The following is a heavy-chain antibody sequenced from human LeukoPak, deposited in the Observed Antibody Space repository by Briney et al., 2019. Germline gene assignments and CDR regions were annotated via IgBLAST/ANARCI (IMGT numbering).Heavy chain of an antibody. V-gene: IGHV1-46*01. CDR3: ASLKNYYDSSGYLVTDAFDI. CDR1: GYTFTGYY. J-gene: IGHJ3*02. D-gene: IGHD3-22*01. Sequence: GASVKVSCKASGYTFTGYYMHWVRQAPGQGLEWMGIINPSGGSTSYAQKLQGRVTMTTDTSTSTAYMELRSLKSDDTAVYYCASLKNYYDSSGYLVTDAFDIWGQGTMATVSS. CDR2: INPSGGST.